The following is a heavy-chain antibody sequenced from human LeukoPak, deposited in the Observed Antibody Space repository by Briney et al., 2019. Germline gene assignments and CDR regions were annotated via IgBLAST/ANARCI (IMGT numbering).Heavy chain of an antibody. CDR2: ISSSGGII. D-gene: IGHD1-20*01. CDR3: ARDVYNWNDVFY. V-gene: IGHV3-48*01. J-gene: IGHJ4*02. Sequence: GGSLRLSCAASGFTFSSYSMNWVRQAPGKGLEWVSYISSSGGIIYYAGSVKGRFTISRDNARNSLYLQMNSLRAEDTAMYYCARDVYNWNDVFYWGQGTLVTVSS. CDR1: GFTFSSYS.